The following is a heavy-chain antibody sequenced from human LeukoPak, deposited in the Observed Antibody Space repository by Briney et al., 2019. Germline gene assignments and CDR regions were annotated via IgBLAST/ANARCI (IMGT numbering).Heavy chain of an antibody. CDR3: ARDSRALWFGELLKNNWFDP. Sequence: LSGGSPRLSCAASGFTFSSYAMHWVRQAPGKGLEWVAVISYDGSNKYYADSVKGRFTISRDNSKDTLYLQMNSLRAEDTAVYYCARDSRALWFGELLKNNWFDPWGQGTLVTVSS. J-gene: IGHJ5*02. V-gene: IGHV3-30*04. CDR1: GFTFSSYA. CDR2: ISYDGSNK. D-gene: IGHD3-10*01.